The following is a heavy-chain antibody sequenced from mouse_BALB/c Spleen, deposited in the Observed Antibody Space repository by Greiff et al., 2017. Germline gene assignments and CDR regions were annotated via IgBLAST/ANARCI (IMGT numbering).Heavy chain of an antibody. V-gene: IGHV2-2*02. CDR2: IWSGGST. CDR3: AREVRRPYAMDY. J-gene: IGHJ4*01. CDR1: GFSLTSYG. Sequence: VMLVESGPGLVQPSQSLSITCTVSGFSLTSYGVHWVRQSPGKGLEWLGVIWSGGSTDYNAAFISRLSISKDNSKSQVFFKMNSLQANDTAIYYCAREVRRPYAMDYWGQGTSVTVSS. D-gene: IGHD2-14*01.